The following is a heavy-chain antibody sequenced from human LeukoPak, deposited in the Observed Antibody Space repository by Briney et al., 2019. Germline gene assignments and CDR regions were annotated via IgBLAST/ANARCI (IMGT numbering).Heavy chain of an antibody. CDR3: ASGDYGDYVVDY. CDR1: GFTFRNYW. J-gene: IGHJ4*02. Sequence: GGSLRLSCIGSGFTFRNYWMGWFRQAPGKGLQWVATIKPDESQKFLLDSVKGRFIISRDNAKNSLYLQMNSLRAEDTAVYYCASGDYGDYVVDYGGQGTLVTVSS. V-gene: IGHV3-7*03. CDR2: IKPDESQK. D-gene: IGHD4-17*01.